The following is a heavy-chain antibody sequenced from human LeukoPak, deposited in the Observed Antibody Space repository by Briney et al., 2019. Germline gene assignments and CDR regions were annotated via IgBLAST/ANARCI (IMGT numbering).Heavy chain of an antibody. CDR1: GYTFTGYY. V-gene: IGHV1-2*02. Sequence: ASVKVSCKASGYTFTGYYMHWVRQAPGQGLEWMGWINPNSGGTNYAQKFQGRVTMTRDTSISTAYMELSRLRSDDTAVYYCARDVATVGGYYDSSGYYDYWGQGTLVTVSS. CDR3: ARDVATVGGYYDSSGYYDY. CDR2: INPNSGGT. D-gene: IGHD3-22*01. J-gene: IGHJ4*02.